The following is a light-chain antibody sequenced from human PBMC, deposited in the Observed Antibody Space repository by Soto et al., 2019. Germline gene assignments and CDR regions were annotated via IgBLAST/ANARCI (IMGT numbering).Light chain of an antibody. CDR3: QQYANRPRT. CDR1: QDISNY. Sequence: IQMPQSPSSLSASVGDRVTVTCQASQDISNYLNWYQQKPGKAPKLLIYDASNLETGVASRFSGSGSGTDFTFTISSLQPEDIATYYCQQYANRPRTFGQGTRLEIK. CDR2: DAS. V-gene: IGKV1-33*01. J-gene: IGKJ5*01.